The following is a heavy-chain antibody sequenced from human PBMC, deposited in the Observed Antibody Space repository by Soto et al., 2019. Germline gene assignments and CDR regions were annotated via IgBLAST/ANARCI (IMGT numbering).Heavy chain of an antibody. CDR1: GYTFTGYY. Sequence: GASVKVSCKASGYTFTGYYMHWVRQAPGRGLEWMGWINPNSGGTNYAQKFQGRVTMTRDTPISTAYMELSRLRSDDTAVYYCARDIEWVGSSWPPYYYYYYGMDVWGQGTTVTVSS. J-gene: IGHJ6*02. D-gene: IGHD6-13*01. V-gene: IGHV1-2*02. CDR3: ARDIEWVGSSWPPYYYYYYGMDV. CDR2: INPNSGGT.